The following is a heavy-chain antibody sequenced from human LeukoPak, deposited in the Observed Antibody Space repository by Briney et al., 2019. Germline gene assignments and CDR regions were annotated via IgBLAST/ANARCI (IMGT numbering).Heavy chain of an antibody. Sequence: GRSLRLSCAASGFTFSSYGMHWVRQAPGKGLEWVAVIWYDGSNKYYADSVKGRFTISRDNSKNTLYPQMNSLRAEDTAVYYCAKDQTVGGLTHNAFDIWGQGTMVTVSS. V-gene: IGHV3-33*06. D-gene: IGHD3-3*01. J-gene: IGHJ3*02. CDR2: IWYDGSNK. CDR3: AKDQTVGGLTHNAFDI. CDR1: GFTFSSYG.